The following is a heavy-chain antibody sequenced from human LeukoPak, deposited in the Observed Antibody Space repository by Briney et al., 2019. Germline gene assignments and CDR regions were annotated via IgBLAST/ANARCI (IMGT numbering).Heavy chain of an antibody. CDR1: GFTFREYG. CDR3: VASDQRYCSSTSCHFVY. J-gene: IGHJ4*02. Sequence: GGSLSLSCTLSGFTFREYGMSWVRQAPGKGLEWVAFIICEAYGGVTDYSASVKGRLTISRGDSKINAYLQFNIRKTECKSVYYCVASDQRYCSSTSCHFVYWRQATQVTVPS. V-gene: IGHV3-49*04. D-gene: IGHD2-2*01. CDR2: IICEAYGGVT.